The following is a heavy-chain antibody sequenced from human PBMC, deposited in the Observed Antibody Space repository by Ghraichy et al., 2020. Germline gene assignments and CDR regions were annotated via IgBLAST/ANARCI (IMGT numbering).Heavy chain of an antibody. CDR2: ISYKSATI. CDR3: AKGGIVGAEACDY. V-gene: IGHV3-9*01. CDR1: GFTFDDYA. D-gene: IGHD1-26*01. Sequence: SLNISCAASGFTFDDYAMHWVRQVPGKGLEWVSGISYKSATIGYVDSVKGRFSISRDNAKNSLYLQMNSLRAEDTALYYCAKGGIVGAEACDYWGQGTLVTFSS. J-gene: IGHJ4*02.